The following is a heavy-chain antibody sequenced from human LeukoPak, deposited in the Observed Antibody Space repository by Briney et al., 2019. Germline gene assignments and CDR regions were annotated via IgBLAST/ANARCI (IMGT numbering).Heavy chain of an antibody. Sequence: SETLSLTCTVSGGSISSGNFYWSWIRQPPGKGLEWIGYIYYSGSTNYNPSLKSRVTISVDTSKNQFSLKLSSVTAADTAVYYCAREYYDILTGRYAFDIWGQGTMVTVSS. CDR2: IYYSGST. V-gene: IGHV4-61*01. CDR1: GGSISSGNFY. D-gene: IGHD3-9*01. CDR3: AREYYDILTGRYAFDI. J-gene: IGHJ3*02.